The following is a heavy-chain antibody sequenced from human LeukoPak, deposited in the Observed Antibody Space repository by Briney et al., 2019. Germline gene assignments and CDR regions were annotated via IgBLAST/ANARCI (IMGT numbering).Heavy chain of an antibody. CDR1: GGSISSGSYY. D-gene: IGHD3-10*01. CDR2: IYTSGST. Sequence: SETLSLTCTVSGGSISSGSYYWSWIRQPAGKGLEWIGRIYTSGSTNYNPSLKSRVTISVDTSKNQFSLKLSSVTAADTAVYYCARGNLWFGELFDWFDPWGKGTTVTVSS. CDR3: ARGNLWFGELFDWFDP. J-gene: IGHJ6*04. V-gene: IGHV4-61*02.